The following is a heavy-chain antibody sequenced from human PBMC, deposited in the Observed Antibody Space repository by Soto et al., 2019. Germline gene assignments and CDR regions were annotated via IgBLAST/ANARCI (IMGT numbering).Heavy chain of an antibody. J-gene: IGHJ3*02. D-gene: IGHD3-22*01. CDR2: IIPIFGTA. Sequence: GASVKVSCKASGGTFSSYAISWVRQAPGQGLEWMGGIIPIFGTANYAQKFQGRVTITVDESTSTAYMELSSLRSEDTAVYYCARGSDSSGYDAFDIWGQGTMVTVSS. CDR1: GGTFSSYA. V-gene: IGHV1-69*13. CDR3: ARGSDSSGYDAFDI.